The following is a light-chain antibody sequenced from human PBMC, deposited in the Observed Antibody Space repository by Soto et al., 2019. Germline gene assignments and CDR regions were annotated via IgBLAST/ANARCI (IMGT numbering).Light chain of an antibody. Sequence: EIVLTQSPGTLSLSPGERGTLSCRASQSVSNNYLAWYQQKPGQAPRLLIYGAYTRATGIPDRFSGSGSGTDVSLTLSRLEPEDVAVCCCQQYGRSPLTFGPGTKVDIK. V-gene: IGKV3-20*01. J-gene: IGKJ3*01. CDR1: QSVSNNY. CDR3: QQYGRSPLT. CDR2: GAY.